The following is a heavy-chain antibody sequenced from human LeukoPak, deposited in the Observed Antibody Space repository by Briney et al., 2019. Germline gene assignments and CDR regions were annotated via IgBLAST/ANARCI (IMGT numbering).Heavy chain of an antibody. D-gene: IGHD4-17*01. V-gene: IGHV1-2*02. J-gene: IGHJ5*02. CDR2: INPNSGGT. CDR1: GYTFTGYY. Sequence: GASVKVSCKASGYTFTGYYMHWVRQAPGQGLEWMGWINPNSGGTNYAQKFQGRVTMTRDTSISTAYMELRSLRSDDTAVYYCAGAYDYGDPNWFDPWGQGTLVTVSS. CDR3: AGAYDYGDPNWFDP.